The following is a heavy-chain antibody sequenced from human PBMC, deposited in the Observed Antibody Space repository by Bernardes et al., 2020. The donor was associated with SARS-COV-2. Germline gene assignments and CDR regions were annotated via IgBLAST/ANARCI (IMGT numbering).Heavy chain of an antibody. CDR2: ISGSGGST. J-gene: IGHJ5*02. V-gene: IGHV3-23*01. Sequence: GGSLRLSCAASGFTFSSYAMSWVRQAPGKGLEWVSAISGSGGSTYYADSVKGRFTISRDNSKNTLYLQMNSLRAEDTAVYYCAKTEGYYDFWQTNWFDPWGQGTLVTVSS. D-gene: IGHD3-3*01. CDR3: AKTEGYYDFWQTNWFDP. CDR1: GFTFSSYA.